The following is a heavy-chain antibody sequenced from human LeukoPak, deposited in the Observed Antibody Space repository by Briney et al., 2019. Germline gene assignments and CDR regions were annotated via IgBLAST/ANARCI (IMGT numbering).Heavy chain of an antibody. V-gene: IGHV3-30*03. J-gene: IGHJ5*02. CDR2: ISYDGRDK. CDR3: ARGSRTAAP. D-gene: IGHD2-2*01. Sequence: GESLRLSCAASGFSFYSYDMQWVRQAPGKSLESVAIISYDGRDKNYADSVQGRFTISRDNSNNTVSLQLNSLRAEDTAVYRCARGSRTAAPWGQGVLVTVSS. CDR1: GFSFYSYD.